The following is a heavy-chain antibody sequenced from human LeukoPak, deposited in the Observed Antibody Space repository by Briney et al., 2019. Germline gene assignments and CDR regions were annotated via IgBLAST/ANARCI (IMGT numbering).Heavy chain of an antibody. CDR2: INHSGST. J-gene: IGHJ4*02. CDR1: GGSFSGYY. Sequence: MPSETLSLTCAVYGGSFSGYYWSWIRQPPGKGLEWIGEINHSGSTNYNPSLESRVTISVDTSKNQFSLKLSSVTAADTAVYYCARGTAVAGSFDYWGQGTLVTVSS. D-gene: IGHD6-19*01. V-gene: IGHV4-34*01. CDR3: ARGTAVAGSFDY.